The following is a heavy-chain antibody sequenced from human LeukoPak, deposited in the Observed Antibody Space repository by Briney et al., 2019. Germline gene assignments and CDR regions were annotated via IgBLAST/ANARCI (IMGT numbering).Heavy chain of an antibody. CDR1: GGSISSYY. CDR2: INHSGST. CDR3: ARQSVRDYVWGSYRYNYYFDY. D-gene: IGHD3-16*02. J-gene: IGHJ4*02. V-gene: IGHV4-34*01. Sequence: RPSETLSLTCTVSGGSISSYYWSWIRQPPGKGLEWIGEINHSGSTNYNPSLKSRVTISVDTSKNQFSLKLSSVTAADTAVYYCARQSVRDYVWGSYRYNYYFDYWGQGTLVTVSS.